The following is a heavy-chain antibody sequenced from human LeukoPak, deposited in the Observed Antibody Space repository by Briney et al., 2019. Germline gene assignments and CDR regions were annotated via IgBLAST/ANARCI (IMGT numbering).Heavy chain of an antibody. CDR3: ARSYGSGSPYFDY. CDR1: GYTFTGYY. Sequence: ASVKVSCKASGYTFTGYYMHSVRQAPGQGLEGMGWINPNSGGTNYAQKFQGRVTMTGDTSISTAYMELSRLRSDDTAVYYCARSYGSGSPYFDYWGQGTLVTVSS. CDR2: INPNSGGT. D-gene: IGHD3-10*01. V-gene: IGHV1-2*02. J-gene: IGHJ4*02.